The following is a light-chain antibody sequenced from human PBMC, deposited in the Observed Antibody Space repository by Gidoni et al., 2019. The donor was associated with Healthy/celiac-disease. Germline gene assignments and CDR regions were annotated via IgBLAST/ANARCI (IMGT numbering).Light chain of an antibody. CDR2: DAS. Sequence: EIVLTQSPATLSLCPGESATLSYRASQSVSSYLAWYQQKPGQAPRLLIYDASNRATGIPARFSGSGSGTDFTLTISSLEPEDFAVYYFQQRSNWPYTFGQGTKLEIK. V-gene: IGKV3-11*01. CDR3: QQRSNWPYT. J-gene: IGKJ2*01. CDR1: QSVSSY.